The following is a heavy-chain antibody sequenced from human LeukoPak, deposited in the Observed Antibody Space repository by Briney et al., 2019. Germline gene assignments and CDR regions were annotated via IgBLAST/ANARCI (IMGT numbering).Heavy chain of an antibody. V-gene: IGHV3-23*01. CDR1: GFPLSSYA. D-gene: IGHD5-18*01. CDR2: ISGSGDDT. CDR3: AKDPLNTLMVSPTFDY. J-gene: IGHJ4*02. Sequence: QSGGSLRLSCVVSGFPLSSYAMSWVRQAPGKGLEWVSGISGSGDDTYYAASVKGRFIVSRDTSKNTLYLQMNSLRAEDTAVYYCAKDPLNTLMVSPTFDYWGQGTLVTVSS.